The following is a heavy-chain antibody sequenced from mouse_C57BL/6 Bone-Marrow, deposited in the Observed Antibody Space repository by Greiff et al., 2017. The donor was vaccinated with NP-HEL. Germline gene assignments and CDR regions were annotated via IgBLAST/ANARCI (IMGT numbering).Heavy chain of an antibody. CDR2: IDPSDSYT. V-gene: IGHV1-59*01. Sequence: VQLQQPGAELVRPGTSVKLSCKASGYTFTSYWMHWVKQRPGQGLEWIGVIDPSDSYTNYNQKFKGKATLTVDTSSSTAYMQLSSLTSEDSAVYYCARVHYYWYFDVWGTGTTVTVSS. CDR3: ARVHYYWYFDV. J-gene: IGHJ1*03. CDR1: GYTFTSYW.